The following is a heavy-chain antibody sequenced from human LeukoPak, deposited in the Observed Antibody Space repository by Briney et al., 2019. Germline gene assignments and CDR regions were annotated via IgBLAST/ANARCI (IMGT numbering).Heavy chain of an antibody. J-gene: IGHJ3*02. CDR3: TKDVLAGGADI. V-gene: IGHV3-9*02. Sequence: RRSLRLSCEVSGFTSDDHAMHWVRQAPGKGLEWVSGIFWRSGDRGYADSVKGRFTISRDNAKKSLYLEMNSLGAEDTALYFCTKDVLAGGADIWGQGTMVTVSS. D-gene: IGHD1-26*01. CDR1: GFTSDDHA. CDR2: IFWRSGDR.